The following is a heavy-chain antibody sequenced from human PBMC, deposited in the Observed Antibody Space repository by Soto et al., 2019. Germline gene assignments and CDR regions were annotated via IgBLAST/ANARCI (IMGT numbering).Heavy chain of an antibody. V-gene: IGHV3-23*01. CDR3: AKPLDSSAWYFFDY. CDR1: GFTFSNYC. J-gene: IGHJ4*02. D-gene: IGHD6-19*01. Sequence: HPGGSLRLSCAASGFTFSNYCMSWVRQAPGKGLEWVSGISGSGGSTYYTDSVKGRITISRDNSKNTVYLQMNSLRAEDTAVYHCAKPLDSSAWYFFDYWGQGTLVTVSS. CDR2: ISGSGGST.